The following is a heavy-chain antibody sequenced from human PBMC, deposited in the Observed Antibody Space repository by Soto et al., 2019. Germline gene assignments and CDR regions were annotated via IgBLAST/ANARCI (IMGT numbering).Heavy chain of an antibody. CDR1: GFTFSSYW. D-gene: IGHD2-21*01. CDR2: IKQDGSEK. J-gene: IGHJ6*03. V-gene: IGHV3-7*01. CDR3: ARHCCGDCYSNYYYYMDV. Sequence: EVQLVESGGGLVQPGGSLRLSCAASGFTFSSYWMSWVRQAPGKGLEWVANIKQDGSEKYYVDSVKGGFTIPRDNAKNSLYLQMNRLRAEDTAVYYCARHCCGDCYSNYYYYMDVWGKGTTVTVSS.